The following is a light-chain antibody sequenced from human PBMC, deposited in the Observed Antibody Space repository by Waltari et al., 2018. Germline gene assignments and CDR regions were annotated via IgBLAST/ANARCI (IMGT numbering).Light chain of an antibody. Sequence: ERAPLSCRASQSVRGSLAWYQQKAGQAPRLLIYGASSRATGIPDRFSGGGSGTDFSLTISRLEPEDFAVYYCQHYVRLPATFGQGTKVEI. CDR2: GAS. V-gene: IGKV3-20*01. CDR1: QSVRGS. J-gene: IGKJ1*01. CDR3: QHYVRLPAT.